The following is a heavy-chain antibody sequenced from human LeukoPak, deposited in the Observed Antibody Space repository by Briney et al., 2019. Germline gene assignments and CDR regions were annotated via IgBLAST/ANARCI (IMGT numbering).Heavy chain of an antibody. CDR2: IYYSGST. V-gene: IGHV4-59*01. J-gene: IGHJ3*02. Sequence: SETLSLTCTVSGGSISSYYWSWIRQPPGKGLEWIGYIYYSGSTNYNPSLKSRVTISVDTSKNQFSLKLSSVTAADTAVYYCARVRNNYDSSGYTPLAAFDIWGQGTMVTVSS. CDR3: ARVRNNYDSSGYTPLAAFDI. D-gene: IGHD3-22*01. CDR1: GGSISSYY.